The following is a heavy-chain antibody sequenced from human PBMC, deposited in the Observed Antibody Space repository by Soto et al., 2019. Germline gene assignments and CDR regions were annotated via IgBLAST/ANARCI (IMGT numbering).Heavy chain of an antibody. Sequence: QVQLVQSGAEVKKPGASVKVSCKASGYTFTSYYMHWVRQAPGQGLEWMGIINPSGGSTRYAQMVQGRVTMTRDTSTSTVDMSLSSLRSEDTAVYYCARVLGPYGMDVWGQGTTVTVS. V-gene: IGHV1-46*01. CDR3: ARVLGPYGMDV. D-gene: IGHD1-26*01. CDR1: GYTFTSYY. CDR2: INPSGGST. J-gene: IGHJ6*01.